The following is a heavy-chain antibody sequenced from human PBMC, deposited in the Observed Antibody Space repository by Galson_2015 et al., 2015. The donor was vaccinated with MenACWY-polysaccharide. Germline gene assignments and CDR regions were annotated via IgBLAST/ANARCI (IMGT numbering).Heavy chain of an antibody. J-gene: IGHJ4*02. CDR1: GVTFSAYS. D-gene: IGHD6-13*01. Sequence: ALRLSCAAYGVTFSAYSMTWVRQAPGQGLEWASYIRGASRTIFYAESMKGRFTISRDNAGNSLYLQMNSLRNEDTALYYCARDSGTAGADDFWGQGTLVTVSS. V-gene: IGHV3-48*02. CDR2: IRGASRTI. CDR3: ARDSGTAGADDF.